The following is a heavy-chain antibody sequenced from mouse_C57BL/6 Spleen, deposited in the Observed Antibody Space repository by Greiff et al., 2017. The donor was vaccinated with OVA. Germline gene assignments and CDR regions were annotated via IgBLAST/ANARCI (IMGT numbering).Heavy chain of an antibody. CDR2: IYPGDGDT. CDR1: GYAFSSSW. J-gene: IGHJ3*01. V-gene: IGHV1-82*01. D-gene: IGHD1-1*01. Sequence: QVQLQQSGPELVKPGASVKISCTASGYAFSSSWMNWVKQRPGKGLEWIGRIYPGDGDTNYNGKFKGKATLTADKSSSTAYMQLSSLTSEDSAVYFCAKGDYYGSSWGFAYWGQGTLVTVSA. CDR3: AKGDYYGSSWGFAY.